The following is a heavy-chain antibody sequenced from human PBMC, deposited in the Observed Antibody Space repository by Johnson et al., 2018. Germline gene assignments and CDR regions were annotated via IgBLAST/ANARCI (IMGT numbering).Heavy chain of an antibody. D-gene: IGHD3-16*01. V-gene: IGHV4-59*01. CDR1: GGSISTYY. CDR2: FYYTGST. CDR3: AREVTGVWGFFDI. J-gene: IGHJ3*02. Sequence: QVQLRESGPGLVKPSETLSLTCTVSGGSISTYYWSWIRQPPGKGLEGIGFFYYTGSTNYNPSLRSRVTISVDTSQNQVYLKLSYVTAADTALLFCAREVTGVWGFFDIWGQGTMVTVSS.